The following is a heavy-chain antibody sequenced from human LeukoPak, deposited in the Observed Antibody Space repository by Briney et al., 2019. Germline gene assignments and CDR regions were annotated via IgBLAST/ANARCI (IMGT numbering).Heavy chain of an antibody. V-gene: IGHV1-8*01. CDR1: GYTFTSYD. CDR2: VNPNNGNT. J-gene: IGHJ4*02. Sequence: GASVTVSCTGSGYTFTSYDINWVRQATGQGLEWIVCVNPNNGNTGYAQKFQGRVTMTRNTSISTAYMELNSLRAEDTAVYYCAKKKYYGSGSYEYYFDYWGQGTLVTVSS. D-gene: IGHD3-10*01. CDR3: AKKKYYGSGSYEYYFDY.